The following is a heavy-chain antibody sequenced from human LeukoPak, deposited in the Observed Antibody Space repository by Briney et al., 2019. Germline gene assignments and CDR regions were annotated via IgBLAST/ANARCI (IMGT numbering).Heavy chain of an antibody. CDR2: TFSSGAT. CDR3: ARRSRDGYFLDS. V-gene: IGHV4-4*09. CDR1: GDSMSGYY. Sequence: KPSETLSLTCIVSGDSMSGYYWSWIRRPPGKGLEWIGHTFSSGATTYNPSLKSRVTISVDTSRSQFSLNLSSVTAADTAVYYCARRSRDGYFLDSWGQGTLVTVSS. J-gene: IGHJ4*02. D-gene: IGHD5-24*01.